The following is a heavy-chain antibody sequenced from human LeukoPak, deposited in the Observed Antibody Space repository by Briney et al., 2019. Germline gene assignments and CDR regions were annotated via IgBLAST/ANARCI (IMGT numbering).Heavy chain of an antibody. J-gene: IGHJ4*02. CDR3: AKSGPYCSSTSCNYFDY. Sequence: GGSLRLSCAASRFTFSNFAMSWVRQAPGKGLEWVSAISGSGGSTYYADSVKGRFTISRDNSKNALFLQVNSLRAEDTAVYYCAKSGPYCSSTSCNYFDYWGQGTLVTVSS. D-gene: IGHD2-2*01. CDR2: ISGSGGST. V-gene: IGHV3-23*01. CDR1: RFTFSNFA.